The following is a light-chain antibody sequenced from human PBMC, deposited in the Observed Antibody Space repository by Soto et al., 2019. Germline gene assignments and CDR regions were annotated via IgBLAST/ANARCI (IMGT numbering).Light chain of an antibody. Sequence: EVVLTQSPVTPSLSPGERVTLSCRASQSFRGLLAWYQQKPGQAPRLLIYDAYNRATGIPPRFSGSGSGTDFTLTISSLEPEDSAVYYCQQRHMWPITFGQGTRLEIK. CDR3: QQRHMWPIT. CDR2: DAY. V-gene: IGKV3-11*01. J-gene: IGKJ5*01. CDR1: QSFRGL.